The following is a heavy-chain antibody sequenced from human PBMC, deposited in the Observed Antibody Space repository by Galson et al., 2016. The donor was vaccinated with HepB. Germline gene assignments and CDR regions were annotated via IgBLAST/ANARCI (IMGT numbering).Heavy chain of an antibody. D-gene: IGHD2-15*01. CDR1: GYTFTSSY. Sequence: SVKVSCKASGYTFTSSYMHWVRQAPGQGLEWMGLINPGGGNISYAQKFQDRITMARDTSTSTGYMELRSLRSEDTAVYYCARVSKGYCSGGSCYPLSFFDYWGQGTVVTVSS. CDR3: ARVSKGYCSGGSCYPLSFFDY. J-gene: IGHJ4*02. CDR2: INPGGGNI. V-gene: IGHV1-46*01.